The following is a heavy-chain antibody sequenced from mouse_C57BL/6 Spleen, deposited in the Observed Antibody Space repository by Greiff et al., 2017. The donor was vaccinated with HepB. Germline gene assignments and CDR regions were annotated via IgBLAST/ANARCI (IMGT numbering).Heavy chain of an antibody. J-gene: IGHJ4*01. CDR3: ARNYYGSRNYAMDY. D-gene: IGHD1-1*01. CDR2: IWSGGST. Sequence: LQQSGPGLVQPSQSLSITCTVSGFSLTSYGVHWVRQSPGKGLEWLGVIWSGGSTDYNAAFISRLSISKDNSKSQVFFKMNSLQADDTAIYYCARNYYGSRNYAMDYWGQGTSVTVSS. V-gene: IGHV2-2*01. CDR1: GFSLTSYG.